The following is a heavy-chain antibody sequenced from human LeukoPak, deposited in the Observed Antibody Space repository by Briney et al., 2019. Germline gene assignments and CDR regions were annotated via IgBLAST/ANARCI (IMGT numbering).Heavy chain of an antibody. D-gene: IGHD3-22*01. V-gene: IGHV3-23*01. CDR3: AKDPWFYDSSGYYSG. CDR1: GFTFSSYA. Sequence: GRSLRLSCAASGFTFSSYAMSWVRQAPGKGLEWVSAISGSGGSTYYADSVKGRFTISRDNSKNTLYLQMNSLRAEDTAVYYCAKDPWFYDSSGYYSGWGQGTLVTVSS. J-gene: IGHJ4*02. CDR2: ISGSGGST.